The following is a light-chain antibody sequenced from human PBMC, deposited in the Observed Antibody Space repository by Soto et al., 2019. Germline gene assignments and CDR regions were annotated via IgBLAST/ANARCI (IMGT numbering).Light chain of an antibody. J-gene: IGKJ3*01. V-gene: IGKV3-20*01. Sequence: EIVLTQSPGTLSLSPGERATLSCRASQSVSSSYLAWYQQKPGQAPMLIIYGASSRATGIPERFSGSGSGTDFTLTISRLEPEDFAVYYCPQYGSSPFTFGPGTKVDIK. CDR2: GAS. CDR3: PQYGSSPFT. CDR1: QSVSSSY.